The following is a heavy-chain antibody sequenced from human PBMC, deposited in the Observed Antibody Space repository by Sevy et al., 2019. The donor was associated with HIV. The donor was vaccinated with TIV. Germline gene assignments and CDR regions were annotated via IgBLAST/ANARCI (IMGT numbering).Heavy chain of an antibody. CDR2: INYSGIT. CDR3: VGPKLTYINGWHYLDY. J-gene: IGHJ4*02. Sequence: SETLSLTCTVSGASISSSGYYWGWIRQPPGKGLEWIASINYSGITFYNPSLKSRVTISADTSMNQFSLGLSSVTAADSSIYFCVGPKLTYINGWHYLDYWGQGTVVTVSS. V-gene: IGHV4-39*01. CDR1: GASISSSGYY. D-gene: IGHD6-19*01.